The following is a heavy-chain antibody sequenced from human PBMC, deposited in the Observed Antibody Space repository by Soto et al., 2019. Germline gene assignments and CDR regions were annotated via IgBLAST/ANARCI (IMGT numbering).Heavy chain of an antibody. CDR1: GYTFTSYG. Sequence: ASVKVSCKASGYTFTSYGISWVRQAPGQGLEWMGWISAYNGNTNYAQKLQGRVTMTTDTSTSTAYMELRSLRSDDTAVYYCARDLYGSGSYPYYYGMDVWGQGTTDTVSS. CDR2: ISAYNGNT. CDR3: ARDLYGSGSYPYYYGMDV. J-gene: IGHJ6*02. V-gene: IGHV1-18*01. D-gene: IGHD3-10*01.